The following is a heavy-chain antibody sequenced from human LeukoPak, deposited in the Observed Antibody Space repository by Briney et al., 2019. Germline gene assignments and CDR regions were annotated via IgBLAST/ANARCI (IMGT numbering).Heavy chain of an antibody. D-gene: IGHD6-13*01. V-gene: IGHV1-2*02. CDR2: INPNSGGT. Sequence: ASVKVFCKASGYTFTGYYMHWVRQAPGQGLEWMGWINPNSGGTNYAQKFQGRVTMTRDTSISTAYMELSRLRSDDTAVYYCAREFGIAAAVVVSDWFDPWGQGTLVTVSS. CDR3: AREFGIAAAVVVSDWFDP. J-gene: IGHJ5*02. CDR1: GYTFTGYY.